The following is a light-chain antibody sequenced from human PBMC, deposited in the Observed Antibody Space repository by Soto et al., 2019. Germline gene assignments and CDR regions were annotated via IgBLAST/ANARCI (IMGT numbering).Light chain of an antibody. CDR2: AAS. V-gene: IGKV1-17*03. CDR1: QGISNY. CDR3: LQHSSYPWT. Sequence: DIQMTQYPSAMSASVGDRVTITCRASQGISNYLAGFQQKPWKVPKRLIYAASSLQSGVPPRFSGSGSGTEFTLTVSSLQPEDVATYNCLQHSSYPWTYSQGTKVEL. J-gene: IGKJ1*01.